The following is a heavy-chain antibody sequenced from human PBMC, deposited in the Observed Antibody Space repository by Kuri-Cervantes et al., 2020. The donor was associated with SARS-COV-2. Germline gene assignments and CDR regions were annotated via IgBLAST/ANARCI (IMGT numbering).Heavy chain of an antibody. Sequence: GGSLRLSCAASGFTFDDYGMNWVRQAPGKGLEWVSGINWNGGSTYYADSVKGRFTIPRDNAKNSLYLQMNSLRAEDTALYYCAIEIGYCSSTSCYKYFQHWGQGTLVTVSS. D-gene: IGHD2-2*02. CDR2: INWNGGST. CDR1: GFTFDDYG. CDR3: AIEIGYCSSTSCYKYFQH. V-gene: IGHV3-20*04. J-gene: IGHJ1*01.